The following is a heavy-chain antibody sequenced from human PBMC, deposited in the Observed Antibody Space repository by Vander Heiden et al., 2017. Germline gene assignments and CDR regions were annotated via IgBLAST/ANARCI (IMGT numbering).Heavy chain of an antibody. V-gene: IGHV5-51*01. CDR1: GYSFTSYW. D-gene: IGHD3-3*01. CDR2: IYPGDSDT. J-gene: IGHJ5*02. Sequence: EVQLVQSGAEVKKPGESLKTSCKGAGYSFTSYWIGWVRQMPGKGLGWMGIIYPGDSDTRYSPSFQGQVTISADKSISTAYLQWSSLKASDTAMYYCARRRRCDFWWFDPWCHGTLVTVSS. CDR3: ARRRRCDFWWFDP.